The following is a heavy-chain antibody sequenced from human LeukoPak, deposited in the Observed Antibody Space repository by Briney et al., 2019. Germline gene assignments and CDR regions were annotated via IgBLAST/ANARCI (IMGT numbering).Heavy chain of an antibody. CDR1: GYTFTSYY. Sequence: GASVKFSCKASGYTFTSYYMHWVRQAPGQGLEWMGIINPSGGSTSYAQKFQGRVTMTRDTSTSTVYMELRSLRSEDTAVYYCARAGIYDSSGYLTDYYFDYWGQGTLVTVSS. D-gene: IGHD3-22*01. CDR2: INPSGGST. V-gene: IGHV1-46*01. CDR3: ARAGIYDSSGYLTDYYFDY. J-gene: IGHJ4*02.